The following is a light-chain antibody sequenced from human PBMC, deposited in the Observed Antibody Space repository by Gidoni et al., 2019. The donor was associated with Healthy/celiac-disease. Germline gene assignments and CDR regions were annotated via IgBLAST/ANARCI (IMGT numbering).Light chain of an antibody. J-gene: IGKJ1*01. CDR2: GAS. CDR1: QSVSSSY. CDR3: QQYGSSPRT. V-gene: IGKV3-20*01. Sequence: VLPQSPGTLSLSPGESATLSCSASQSVSSSYLAWYQQKPGQAPRLLIYGASSRATGIPDRFSGSGSGTDFTLTISRLEPEDVAVYYCQQYGSSPRTFGQGTKVEIK.